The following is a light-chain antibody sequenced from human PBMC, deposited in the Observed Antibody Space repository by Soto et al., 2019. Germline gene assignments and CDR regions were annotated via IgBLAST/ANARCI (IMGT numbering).Light chain of an antibody. Sequence: DIQMTQSPSTLSASVGDRVTITCRASQSISNLLAWYQQKAGRAPTLLIYKASTLESGVPSRFSGSGSGTEFSLTISSLQPDDSATYYCQQYNSYPLTFGQGTRLEIK. CDR3: QQYNSYPLT. V-gene: IGKV1-5*03. J-gene: IGKJ5*01. CDR1: QSISNL. CDR2: KAS.